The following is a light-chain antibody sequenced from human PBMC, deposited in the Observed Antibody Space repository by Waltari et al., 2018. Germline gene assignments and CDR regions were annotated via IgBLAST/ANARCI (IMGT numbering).Light chain of an antibody. CDR3: SSYTSSSTLVV. Sequence: QSALTQPASVSGSPGQSITISCTGTSSDVGGYNYVSWYQQHPGQAPKLMIYEVSNRASGVSKSFSGSESGNTDSLTISGLQAEDEADYYGSSYTSSSTLVVFGGGTKLTVL. J-gene: IGLJ2*01. V-gene: IGLV2-14*01. CDR1: SSDVGGYNY. CDR2: EVS.